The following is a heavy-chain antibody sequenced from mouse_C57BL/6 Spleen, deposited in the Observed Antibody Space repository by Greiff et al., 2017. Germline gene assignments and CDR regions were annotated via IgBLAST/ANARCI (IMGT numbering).Heavy chain of an antibody. D-gene: IGHD4-1*01. CDR3: ARSGNWDLYYFDY. Sequence: QVQLKQPGAELVMPGASVKLSCKASGYTFTSYWMHWVKQRPGQGLEWIGEIDPSDSYTNYNQKFKGKSTLTVDKSSSTAYMQLSSLTSEDSAVYYCARSGNWDLYYFDYWGQGTTLTVSS. CDR2: IDPSDSYT. V-gene: IGHV1-69*01. J-gene: IGHJ2*01. CDR1: GYTFTSYW.